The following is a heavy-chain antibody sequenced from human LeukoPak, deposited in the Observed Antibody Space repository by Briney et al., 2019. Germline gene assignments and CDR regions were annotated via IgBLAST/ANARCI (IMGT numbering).Heavy chain of an antibody. J-gene: IGHJ4*02. V-gene: IGHV4-4*02. D-gene: IGHD2-21*02. CDR3: ARDMGYCGGDCYEGY. Sequence: PSETLSLTCAVSGGSISSSNWWSWVRQPPGKGLEWIGEIYHSGSTNYNPSLKSRVTISVDTSKNQFSLKLSSVTAADTAVYYCARDMGYCGGDCYEGYWGQGTLVTVSS. CDR2: IYHSGST. CDR1: GGSISSSNW.